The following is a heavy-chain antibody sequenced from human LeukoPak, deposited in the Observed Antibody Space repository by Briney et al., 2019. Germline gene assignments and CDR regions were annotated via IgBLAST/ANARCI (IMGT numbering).Heavy chain of an antibody. V-gene: IGHV3-43*01. D-gene: IGHD3-10*01. CDR1: GFTFDDYT. CDR2: ISWDGGST. J-gene: IGHJ6*02. Sequence: GGSLRLSCAASGFTFDDYTMHWVRQAPGKGLEWLSLISWDGGSTYYADSVKGRFTISRDNSKNSLYLQMNSLRTEDTALYYCATASGDYYGMDVWGQGTTVTVSS. CDR3: ATASGDYYGMDV.